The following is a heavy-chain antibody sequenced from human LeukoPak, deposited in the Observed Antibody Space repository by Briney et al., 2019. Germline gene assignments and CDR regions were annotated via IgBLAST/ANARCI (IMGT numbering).Heavy chain of an antibody. J-gene: IGHJ5*02. CDR3: ARHYGP. Sequence: PSETLSLTCTVSGGSIRSSYYYWGGIGHPQGKGLEWIGSIYDSGSTYYNPSLKSRVTISVDTSKNKFSLKLNSVTAADTAAYYCARHYGPWGQGTLVTVSS. CDR1: GGSIRSSYYY. V-gene: IGHV4-39*01. D-gene: IGHD3-10*01. CDR2: IYDSGST.